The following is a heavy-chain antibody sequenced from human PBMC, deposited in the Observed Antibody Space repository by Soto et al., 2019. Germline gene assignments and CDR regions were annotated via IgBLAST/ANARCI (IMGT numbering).Heavy chain of an antibody. CDR3: ARDRGRGGSYYIYFYGMDV. J-gene: IGHJ6*02. D-gene: IGHD1-26*01. V-gene: IGHV1-46*01. CDR1: GYTFTTYY. CDR2: INPSGGSN. Sequence: QVQVVQSGAEVKKPGASVKVSCKASGYTFTTYYIHWVRQAPGQGLEWMGVINPSGGSNNYAQKSQGRVTMTRDTSTSTVDMELSSLRSEDTAVYYCARDRGRGGSYYIYFYGMDVWGQGTTVTVSS.